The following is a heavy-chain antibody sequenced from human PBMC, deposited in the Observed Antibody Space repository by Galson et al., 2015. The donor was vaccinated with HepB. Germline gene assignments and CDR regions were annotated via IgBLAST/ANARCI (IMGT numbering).Heavy chain of an antibody. V-gene: IGHV3-9*01. CDR2: LSWNSGSI. D-gene: IGHD3-22*01. CDR3: AKDMGYYDSSAYSTGIDY. J-gene: IGHJ4*02. Sequence: SLRLSCAASGFTFSSYGMHWVRQAPGKGLEWVSGLSWNSGSITYADSVKGRFTISRDNAKNSLYLQMNSLRAEDTALYYCAKDMGYYDSSAYSTGIDYWGQGTLVTVSS. CDR1: GFTFSSYG.